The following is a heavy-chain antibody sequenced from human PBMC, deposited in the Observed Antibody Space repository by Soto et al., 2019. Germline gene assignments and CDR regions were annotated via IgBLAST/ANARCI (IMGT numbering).Heavy chain of an antibody. D-gene: IGHD6-13*01. CDR1: GDSVSSNSAA. Sequence: SPTLSLPCAISGDSVSSNSAAWNWIRQSPSRGLEWLGRTYYRSKWYNDYAVSVKSRITINPDTSKNQFSLQLNSVTPEDTAVYYCARTGIAAAGYYYGMDVWGQGTTVTVSS. CDR2: TYYRSKWYN. J-gene: IGHJ6*02. V-gene: IGHV6-1*01. CDR3: ARTGIAAAGYYYGMDV.